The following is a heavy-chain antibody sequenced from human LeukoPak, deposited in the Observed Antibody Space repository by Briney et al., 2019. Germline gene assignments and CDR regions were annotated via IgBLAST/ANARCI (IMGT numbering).Heavy chain of an antibody. J-gene: IGHJ6*03. Sequence: SVKVSCKASGGTFSSYAISWVRQAPGQGLEWMGGIIPIFGTANYAQKFQGRVTITADESTSTAYMELSSLRSEDTAVYYCARVGSGSYFYYYYYMNVWGKGTTVTVSS. D-gene: IGHD1-26*01. CDR1: GGTFSSYA. V-gene: IGHV1-69*13. CDR2: IIPIFGTA. CDR3: ARVGSGSYFYYYYYMNV.